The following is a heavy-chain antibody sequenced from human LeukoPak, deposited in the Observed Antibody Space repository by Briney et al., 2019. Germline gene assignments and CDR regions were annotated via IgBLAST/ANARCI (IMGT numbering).Heavy chain of an antibody. CDR1: GGSISYYY. Sequence: PSETLSLTCFVTGGSISYYYWSWIRQPSGKGLEWIGRLYTSGSTDYNPSLKSRVTMSVDTSKNQFSLKLSSVTAADTAVYYCARDPNSALWGQGTLVTVSS. CDR3: ARDPNSAL. J-gene: IGHJ4*02. CDR2: LYTSGST. V-gene: IGHV4-4*07. D-gene: IGHD2-21*01.